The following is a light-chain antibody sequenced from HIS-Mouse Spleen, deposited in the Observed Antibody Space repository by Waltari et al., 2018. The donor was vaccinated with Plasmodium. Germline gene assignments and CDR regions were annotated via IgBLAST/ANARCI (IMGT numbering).Light chain of an antibody. CDR1: ALPKKY. V-gene: IGLV3-10*01. CDR2: EDS. CDR3: YSTDSSGNHRV. J-gene: IGLJ3*02. Sequence: SYELTLPPSVSVSPGQTARITCSGDALPKKYAYWYQQKSGQAPVLVIYEDSKRPSGIPERCSGSSSGTMATLTISGAQVEDEADYYCYSTDSSGNHRVFGGGTKLTVL.